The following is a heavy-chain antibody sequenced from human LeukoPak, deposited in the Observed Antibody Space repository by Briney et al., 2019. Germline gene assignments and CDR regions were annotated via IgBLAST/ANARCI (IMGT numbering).Heavy chain of an antibody. CDR2: ISSSGSGGNT. D-gene: IGHD3-22*01. CDR1: GFTFGKYW. Sequence: GGSLRLSCVASGFTFGKYWMSWVRQAPGKGLEWVSGISSSGSGGNTYYADSVKGRFTISRDSSRNTLFLHMNTLRAEDTAIYYCARAPRHSDSSGYYNWFDPWGQGTLVTVSS. CDR3: ARAPRHSDSSGYYNWFDP. V-gene: IGHV3-23*01. J-gene: IGHJ5*02.